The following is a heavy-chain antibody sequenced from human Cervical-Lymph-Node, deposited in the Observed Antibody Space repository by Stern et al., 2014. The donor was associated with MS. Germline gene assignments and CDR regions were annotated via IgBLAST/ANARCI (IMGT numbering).Heavy chain of an antibody. V-gene: IGHV3-33*01. D-gene: IGHD5-18*01. J-gene: IGHJ4*02. Sequence: QVQLEESGGGVVQPGSPLRLSCAASGFTFSSHGMHWVRQAPGKGLEWVAVIWYDGNNQYYADSGKGRFTISRDNSKNTLYLQMNSLRAEDTAVYYCARDRGYTYGYPLDYWGQGTLVTVSS. CDR2: IWYDGNNQ. CDR3: ARDRGYTYGYPLDY. CDR1: GFTFSSHG.